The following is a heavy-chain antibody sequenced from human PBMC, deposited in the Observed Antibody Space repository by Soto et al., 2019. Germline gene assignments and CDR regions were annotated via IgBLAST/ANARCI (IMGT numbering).Heavy chain of an antibody. D-gene: IGHD6-19*01. CDR1: GFTFSSYS. CDR2: ISSSSSTI. CDR3: GIAVAGVRSGYFDY. V-gene: IGHV3-48*02. Sequence: GGSLRLSCAASGFTFSSYSMNWVRQAPGKGLEWVSYISSSSSTIYYADSVKGRFTISRDNAKNSLYLQMNSLRDEDTAVYYCGIAVAGVRSGYFDYWGQGTLVTVSS. J-gene: IGHJ4*02.